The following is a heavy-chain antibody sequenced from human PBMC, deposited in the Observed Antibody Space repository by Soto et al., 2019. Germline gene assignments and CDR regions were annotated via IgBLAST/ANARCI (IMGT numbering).Heavy chain of an antibody. V-gene: IGHV3-11*01. D-gene: IGHD4-17*01. CDR2: ISSSGSTI. Sequence: PGGSLRLSCAASGFTFSDYYMSWIRQAPGKGLEWVSYISSSGSTIYYADSVKGRFTISRDNAKNSLYLQMNSLRAEDTAVYYCAHPAVYYYYYYMDVWGKGTTVTVSS. J-gene: IGHJ6*03. CDR3: AHPAVYYYYYYMDV. CDR1: GFTFSDYY.